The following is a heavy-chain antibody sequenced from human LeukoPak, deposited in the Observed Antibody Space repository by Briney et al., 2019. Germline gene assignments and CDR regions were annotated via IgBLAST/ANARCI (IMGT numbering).Heavy chain of an antibody. Sequence: GGSLRLSCAASGFTFSSSWMHWVRQAPGKGLVWVSRINTXGSRIDYXXSVKGRFTISRDNAKNTLYLQMNSLRVEDTAVYYCXRGVXXGXFDIWGQGTMVTVSS. V-gene: IGHV3-74*01. D-gene: IGHD3-3*01. J-gene: IGHJ3*02. CDR3: XRGVXXGXFDI. CDR2: INTXGSRI. CDR1: GFTFSSSW.